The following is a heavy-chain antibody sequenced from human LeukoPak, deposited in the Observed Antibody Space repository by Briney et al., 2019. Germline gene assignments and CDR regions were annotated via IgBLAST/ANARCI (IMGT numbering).Heavy chain of an antibody. D-gene: IGHD3-10*01. CDR3: ARINSEDDS. V-gene: IGHV3-74*01. CDR1: GFSFSTYA. Sequence: PGGSLRLSCAASGFSFSTYAMSWVRQAPGKGLEWVSRIDRDASPTNYADSVKGRFTISRDNARNTLYLQMNSLRAEDTAVYYCARINSEDDSWGQGTLVTVSS. J-gene: IGHJ5*01. CDR2: IDRDASPT.